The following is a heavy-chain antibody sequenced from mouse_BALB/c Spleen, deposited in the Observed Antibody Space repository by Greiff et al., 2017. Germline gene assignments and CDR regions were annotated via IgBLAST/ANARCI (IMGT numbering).Heavy chain of an antibody. CDR3: ARFTYGNYGDYAMDY. D-gene: IGHD2-1*01. J-gene: IGHJ4*01. CDR2: ISSGSSTI. V-gene: IGHV5-17*02. Sequence: EVQRVESGGGLVQPGGSRKLSCAASGFTFSSFGMHWVRQAPEKGLEWVAYISSGSSTIYYADTVKGRFTISRDNPKNTLFLQMTSLRSEDTAMYYCARFTYGNYGDYAMDYWGQGTSVTVSS. CDR1: GFTFSSFG.